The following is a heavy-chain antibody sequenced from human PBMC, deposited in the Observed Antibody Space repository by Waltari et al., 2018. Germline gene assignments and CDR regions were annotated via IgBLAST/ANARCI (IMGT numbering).Heavy chain of an antibody. J-gene: IGHJ3*02. CDR3: ASAAPPHAFDI. CDR1: GFTFSSYS. Sequence: EVQLVESGGGLVKPGGSLSLPCEASGFTFSSYSMTWVRQAPGKGLEWVSSISSSSSYIYYADSVKGRFTISRDNAKNSLYLQMNSLRAEDTAVYYCASAAPPHAFDIWGQGTMVTVSS. CDR2: ISSSSSYI. V-gene: IGHV3-21*01.